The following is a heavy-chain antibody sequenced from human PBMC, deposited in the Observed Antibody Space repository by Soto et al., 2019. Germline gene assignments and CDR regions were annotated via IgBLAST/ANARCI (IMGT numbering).Heavy chain of an antibody. CDR1: EFSFNNYA. Sequence: EVQLLESGGGLVQPGGSLRLSFAASEFSFNNYAMNWFRQAPGQGLEWVSTISDSGSTYYADSGKGRFTISRDNSKNTLYLQMKSLRAEDTAVYFCAKDVGGHYCTPTSCLYFFHSWGRGTLVTVSS. J-gene: IGHJ4*02. D-gene: IGHD2-2*01. V-gene: IGHV3-23*01. CDR2: ISDSGST. CDR3: AKDVGGHYCTPTSCLYFFHS.